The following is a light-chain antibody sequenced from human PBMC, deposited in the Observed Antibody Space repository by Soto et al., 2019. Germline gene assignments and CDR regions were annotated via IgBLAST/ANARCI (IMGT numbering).Light chain of an antibody. J-gene: IGKJ1*01. CDR3: QQYNSWT. CDR2: DAS. CDR1: QSISSW. Sequence: DIHMTQSPSTLSASVGYRFTITCRASQSISSWLAWYQQKPGKAPKLLIYDASSLESGVPSRFSGSGSGTEFTLTISSLQPDDFATYYCQQYNSWTFGQGTKVDIK. V-gene: IGKV1-5*01.